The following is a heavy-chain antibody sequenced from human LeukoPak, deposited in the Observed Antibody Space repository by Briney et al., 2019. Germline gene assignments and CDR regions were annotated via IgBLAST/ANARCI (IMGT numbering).Heavy chain of an antibody. CDR1: GFTFSSYA. CDR3: AKDLDILTGYRSVNWFDP. J-gene: IGHJ5*02. CDR2: ISGSGGST. V-gene: IGHV3-23*01. Sequence: GGSLRLSCAACGFTFSSYAMSWVRQAPGKGLEWVSAISGSGGSTYYADSVKGRFTISRDNSKNTLYLQMNSLRAEDTAVYYCAKDLDILTGYRSVNWFDPWGQGTLVTVSS. D-gene: IGHD3-9*01.